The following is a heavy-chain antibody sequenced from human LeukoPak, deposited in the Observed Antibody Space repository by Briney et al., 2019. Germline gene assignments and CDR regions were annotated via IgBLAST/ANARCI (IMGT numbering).Heavy chain of an antibody. Sequence: ASVKVSCKASGGTFSSYAISWVRQAPGQGLEWMGRIIPIFGTANYAQKFQGRVTITTDESTSTAYMELSSLRSEDTAVYYCARGYCSGGSCYYPFDYWGQGTLLTVSS. D-gene: IGHD2-15*01. CDR1: GGTFSSYA. V-gene: IGHV1-69*05. CDR3: ARGYCSGGSCYYPFDY. CDR2: IIPIFGTA. J-gene: IGHJ4*02.